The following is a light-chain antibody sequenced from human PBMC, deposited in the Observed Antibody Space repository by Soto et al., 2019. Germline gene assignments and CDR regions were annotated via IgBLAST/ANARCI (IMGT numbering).Light chain of an antibody. J-gene: IGKJ1*01. Sequence: DIQMAQAPSFLSASVGNRETNTRQASQDISNYLNWYQQKPGKAPKLLIYDASNLETGVPSRFSGSGSGTDFTFTISSLQPEDIATYYCQQYDNLPPRTFGQGTKVDI. CDR2: DAS. V-gene: IGKV1-33*01. CDR3: QQYDNLPPRT. CDR1: QDISNY.